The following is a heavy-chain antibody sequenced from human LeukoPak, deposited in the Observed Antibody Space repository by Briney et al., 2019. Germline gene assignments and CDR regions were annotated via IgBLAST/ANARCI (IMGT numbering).Heavy chain of an antibody. CDR3: ARHRQYYYGSGSYYNY. Sequence: SETLSLTCAVYGGSFSGYHWSWIRQPPGKGLEWIGEINHSGSTNYNPSLKSRVTISVDTSKNQFSLKLSSVTAADTAVYYCARHRQYYYGSGSYYNYWGQGTLVTVSS. D-gene: IGHD3-10*01. J-gene: IGHJ4*02. CDR2: INHSGST. CDR1: GGSFSGYH. V-gene: IGHV4-34*01.